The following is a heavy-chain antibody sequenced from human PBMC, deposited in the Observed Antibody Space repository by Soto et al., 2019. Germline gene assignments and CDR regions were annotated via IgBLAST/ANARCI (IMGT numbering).Heavy chain of an antibody. D-gene: IGHD4-17*01. J-gene: IGHJ5*02. V-gene: IGHV1-69*13. CDR1: GGTFSSYA. Sequence: SVKVSCKASGGTFSSYAISWVRQAPGQGLEWMGGIIPIFGTANYAQKFQGRVTITADESTSTAYMELSSLRSEDTAVYYCARDVATVTIGGNWFDPWGQGTLVTVSS. CDR3: ARDVATVTIGGNWFDP. CDR2: IIPIFGTA.